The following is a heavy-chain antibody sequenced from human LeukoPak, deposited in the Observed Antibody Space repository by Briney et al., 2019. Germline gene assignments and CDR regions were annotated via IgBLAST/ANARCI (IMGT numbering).Heavy chain of an antibody. J-gene: IGHJ4*02. CDR2: INTDGSYS. D-gene: IGHD4-17*01. CDR1: GFTFSYFW. Sequence: GGSLRLSCAASGFTFSYFWVHWFRQTPGKGLVWVSCINTDGSYSTYADSEKGRFTISRDNVRNTLYLQMNSLRAEDSAVYYCARDFDGPRASDYWGQGISVTVSS. CDR3: ARDFDGPRASDY. V-gene: IGHV3-74*01.